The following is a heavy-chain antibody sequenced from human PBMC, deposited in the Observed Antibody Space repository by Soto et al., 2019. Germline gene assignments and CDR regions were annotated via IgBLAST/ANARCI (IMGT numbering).Heavy chain of an antibody. J-gene: IGHJ5*02. CDR3: ARDREIFTILGWFDP. CDR2: ISAYNGNT. Sequence: QVQLVQSGAEVKKPGASVKVSCKASGYTFTSYGISWVRQAPGQGLEWMGWISAYNGNTNYAQKLQGRVTMTTETSTSTAYMELRSLRSDDTAVYYCARDREIFTILGWFDPWGQGTLVTVSS. V-gene: IGHV1-18*01. CDR1: GYTFTSYG. D-gene: IGHD3-9*01.